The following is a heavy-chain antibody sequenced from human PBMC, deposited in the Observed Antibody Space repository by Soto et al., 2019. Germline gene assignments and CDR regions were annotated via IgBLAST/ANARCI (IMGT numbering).Heavy chain of an antibody. D-gene: IGHD5-12*01. CDR2: VNHSGST. Sequence: SETLSLSCAVYGGSFSSYYWSWIRQSPGKGLEWIGEVNHSGSTNYNPSLKSRVTISVDTSKSHFSLKLTSITAADTAVYYCARGGGYDYLDYYYGMDVWGQGTTVTVSS. CDR3: ARGGGYDYLDYYYGMDV. J-gene: IGHJ6*02. CDR1: GGSFSSYY. V-gene: IGHV4-34*01.